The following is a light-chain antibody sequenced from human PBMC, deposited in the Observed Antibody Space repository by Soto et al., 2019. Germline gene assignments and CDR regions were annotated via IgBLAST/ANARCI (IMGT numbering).Light chain of an antibody. CDR2: GAS. CDR1: QSVSSH. CDR3: QQYSTSHRA. J-gene: IGKJ1*01. V-gene: IGKV3-20*01. Sequence: EIVLTQSPGTLSLSPGESATLSCRASQSVSSHLAWYQQKPGQAPRLLISGASSRATGIPDRFSGSGSGTDFTLTISRLEPEDLAMYFCQQYSTSHRAFGQGTKVEIK.